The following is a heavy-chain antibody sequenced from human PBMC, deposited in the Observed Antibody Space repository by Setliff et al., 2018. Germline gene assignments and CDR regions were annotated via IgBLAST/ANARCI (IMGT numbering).Heavy chain of an antibody. CDR1: GFSFNNYW. D-gene: IGHD1-20*01. Sequence: PGGSLRLSCEASGFSFNNYWMYWVRQVPGKGLVWVSGINKDGDGTRYADSLKGRFTISRDNTENSLYLQMNSLRVEDTAFYYCAKVRLPNSYMRSGVESWGQGTLVTVSS. CDR3: AKVRLPNSYMRSGVES. CDR2: INKDGDGT. V-gene: IGHV3-74*01. J-gene: IGHJ5*01.